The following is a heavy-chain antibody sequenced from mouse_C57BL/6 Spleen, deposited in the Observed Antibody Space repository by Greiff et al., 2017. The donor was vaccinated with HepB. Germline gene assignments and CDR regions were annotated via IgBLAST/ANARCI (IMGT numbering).Heavy chain of an antibody. D-gene: IGHD2-12*01. CDR2: IYPGDGDT. Sequence: VHLVESGPELVKPGASVKISCKASGYAFSSSWMNWVKQRPGKGLEWIGRIYPGDGDTNYNGKFKGKATLTADKSSSTAYMQLSSLTSEDSAVYFCARYRPYYFDYWGQGTTLTVSS. CDR1: GYAFSSSW. CDR3: ARYRPYYFDY. J-gene: IGHJ2*01. V-gene: IGHV1-82*01.